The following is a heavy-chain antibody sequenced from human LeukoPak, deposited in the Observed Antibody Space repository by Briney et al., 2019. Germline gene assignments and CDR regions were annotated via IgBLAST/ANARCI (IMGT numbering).Heavy chain of an antibody. J-gene: IGHJ4*02. CDR2: ITGSGGNT. D-gene: IGHD3-22*01. Sequence: GGSLRLSCAASGFTFSSSAMTWVRQAPGKGPEWVSTITGSGGNTYYADSVKGQFSISRDNSKNTLYLQMNSLRAEDTAVYHCARPRGSSGQYFFDYWGQGTLVTVSS. CDR1: GFTFSSSA. CDR3: ARPRGSSGQYFFDY. V-gene: IGHV3-23*01.